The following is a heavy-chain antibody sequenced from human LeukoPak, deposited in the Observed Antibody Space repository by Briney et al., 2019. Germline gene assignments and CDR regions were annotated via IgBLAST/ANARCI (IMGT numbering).Heavy chain of an antibody. CDR2: INPNSGGT. CDR1: GYTFTGYY. Sequence: GASVKVSCKASGYTFTGYYMHWVRQAPGQGLEWMGWINPNSGGTNYAQKFQGRVTMTRDTSISTAYMELSRLRSDDTAVYYCAKSNSITMVRGVIRGYYYYMDVWGKGTTVTVSS. V-gene: IGHV1-2*02. CDR3: AKSNSITMVRGVIRGYYYYMDV. D-gene: IGHD3-10*01. J-gene: IGHJ6*03.